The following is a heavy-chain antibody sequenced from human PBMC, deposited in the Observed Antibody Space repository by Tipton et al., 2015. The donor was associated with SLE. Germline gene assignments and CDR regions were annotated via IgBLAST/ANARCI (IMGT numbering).Heavy chain of an antibody. CDR3: AKITGYSSNWVYFDY. V-gene: IGHV3-9*01. CDR2: ISWNSGSI. CDR1: GFTFDDYA. D-gene: IGHD6-13*01. J-gene: IGHJ4*02. Sequence: SLRLSCAASGFTFDDYAMHWVRQAPGKGLEWVSGISWNSGSIGYADSVKGRFTISRDNSKNTLYLQMNSLRAEDTAVYYCAKITGYSSNWVYFDYWGQGTLVTVSS.